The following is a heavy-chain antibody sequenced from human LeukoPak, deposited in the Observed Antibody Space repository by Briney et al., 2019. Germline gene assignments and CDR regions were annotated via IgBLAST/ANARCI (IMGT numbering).Heavy chain of an antibody. CDR3: ARIDTVTTGTYYFDY. CDR1: GLSLSTSGVG. D-gene: IGHD4-17*01. Sequence: SGPTLVKPTQTLTLTCTFSGLSLSTSGVGVGWIRQPPGKALEWLARIDWDDDIYYSTSLKTRLTISKDTSKNQVVLTMTNMDPVDTATYYCARIDTVTTGTYYFDYWGQGTLVTVSS. V-gene: IGHV2-70*11. J-gene: IGHJ4*02. CDR2: IDWDDDI.